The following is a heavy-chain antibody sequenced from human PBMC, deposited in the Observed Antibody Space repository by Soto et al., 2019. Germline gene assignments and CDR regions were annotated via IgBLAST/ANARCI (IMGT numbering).Heavy chain of an antibody. Sequence: SVKLSCKASGFTFTKSAVQWVRQARGQRPEWIGWIVVGSGNTNYAQKFQERVTITRDMSTSTAYMELSSLRSEDTAVYYCAAFATTGDAFDVWGQGTMVTVSS. V-gene: IGHV1-58*01. CDR1: GFTFTKSA. CDR2: IVVGSGNT. CDR3: AAFATTGDAFDV. J-gene: IGHJ3*01. D-gene: IGHD4-17*01.